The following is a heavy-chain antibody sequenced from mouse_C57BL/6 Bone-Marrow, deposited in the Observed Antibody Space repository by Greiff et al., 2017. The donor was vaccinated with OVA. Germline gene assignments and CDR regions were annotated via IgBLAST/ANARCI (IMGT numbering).Heavy chain of an antibody. CDR2: INPSSGYT. J-gene: IGHJ1*03. V-gene: IGHV1-7*01. CDR1: GYTFTSYW. D-gene: IGHD1-1*01. Sequence: VQLQQSGAELAKPGASVKLSCKASGYTFTSYWMHWVKQRPGQGLEWIGYINPSSGYTKYNQKFKDKATLTADKSSSTAYMQLSSLTYEDSAVYYCAPYGSSPYWYFDVWGTGTTVTGSS. CDR3: APYGSSPYWYFDV.